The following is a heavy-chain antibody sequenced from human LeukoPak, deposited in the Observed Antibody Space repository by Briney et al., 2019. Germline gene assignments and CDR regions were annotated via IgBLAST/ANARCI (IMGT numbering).Heavy chain of an antibody. Sequence: GGSLRLSCAASGFNFRYYAMTWVRQAPGKGLECVSGISEGADITYYGGSVKGRFTVSRDNSKNTLYLQMNSLRAEDTAVYYCAKQNSRGFDYWGQGTLVTVSS. V-gene: IGHV3-23*01. CDR2: ISEGADIT. CDR1: GFNFRYYA. D-gene: IGHD2/OR15-2a*01. CDR3: AKQNSRGFDY. J-gene: IGHJ4*02.